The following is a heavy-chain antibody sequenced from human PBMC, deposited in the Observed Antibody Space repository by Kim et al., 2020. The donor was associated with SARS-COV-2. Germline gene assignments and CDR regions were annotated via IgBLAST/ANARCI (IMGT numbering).Heavy chain of an antibody. V-gene: IGHV1-8*01. CDR3: AVIAAAEYAFDI. D-gene: IGHD6-13*01. J-gene: IGHJ3*02. Sequence: GYAQKFQGRVTMTRNTSISTAYMELSSLRSEDTAVYYCAVIAAAEYAFDIWGQGTMVTVSS.